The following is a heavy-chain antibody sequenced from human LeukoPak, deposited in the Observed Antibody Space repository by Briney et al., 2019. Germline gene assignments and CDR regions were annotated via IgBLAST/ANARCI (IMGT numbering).Heavy chain of an antibody. CDR1: GGSISSSNW. CDR2: IYHSGST. CDR3: ARDGGVGRGFDY. Sequence: SGTLPLTCAVSGGSISSSNWWSWVRQPPGKGLEWIGEIYHSGSTNYTPSLKSRVTISADKSKNQFSLKLSSVTAADTAVYYCARDGGVGRGFDYWGQGTLVTVSS. J-gene: IGHJ4*02. D-gene: IGHD2-8*02. V-gene: IGHV4-4*02.